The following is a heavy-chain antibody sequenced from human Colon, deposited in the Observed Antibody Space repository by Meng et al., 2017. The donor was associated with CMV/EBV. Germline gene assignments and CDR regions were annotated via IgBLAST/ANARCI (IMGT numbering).Heavy chain of an antibody. CDR1: GYTFTSYY. Sequence: ASVKVSCKASGYTFTSYYMHWVRQAPGQGLEWMGIINPSGGSTSYAQKFQGRVTLTRDTSISTVYMELNSLTSDDTAVYYCARGRGYCSTTSCSGMDVWGQGTTVTVSS. D-gene: IGHD2-2*01. CDR2: INPSGGST. V-gene: IGHV1-46*01. CDR3: ARGRGYCSTTSCSGMDV. J-gene: IGHJ6*02.